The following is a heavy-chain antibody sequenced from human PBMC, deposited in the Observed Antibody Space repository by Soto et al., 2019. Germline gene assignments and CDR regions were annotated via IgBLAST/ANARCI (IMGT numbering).Heavy chain of an antibody. Sequence: PGGSLRLSCAASGFTFSSYAMHWVRQAPGKGLEWVAVISYDGSNKYYADSVKGRFTISRDNSKNTLYLQMNSLRAEDTAVYYCARDPTYYDFWSGYAYYGMDVWGQGTTVIVSS. CDR2: ISYDGSNK. J-gene: IGHJ6*02. V-gene: IGHV3-30-3*01. CDR3: ARDPTYYDFWSGYAYYGMDV. D-gene: IGHD3-3*01. CDR1: GFTFSSYA.